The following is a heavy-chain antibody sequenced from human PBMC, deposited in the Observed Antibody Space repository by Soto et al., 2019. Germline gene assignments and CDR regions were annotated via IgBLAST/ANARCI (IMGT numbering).Heavy chain of an antibody. CDR2: IYYSEST. D-gene: IGHD2-15*01. J-gene: IGHJ5*02. CDR3: ARHVGYYSQGEWFDP. Sequence: SETLSLTCTVSGGSISSYYWSWIRQPPGKGLEWIGYIYYSESTKYNPSLKSRVTISVDTSKNQFSLKLSSVTAADTAVYYCARHVGYYSQGEWFDPWGQGTLVTVSS. CDR1: GGSISSYY. V-gene: IGHV4-59*08.